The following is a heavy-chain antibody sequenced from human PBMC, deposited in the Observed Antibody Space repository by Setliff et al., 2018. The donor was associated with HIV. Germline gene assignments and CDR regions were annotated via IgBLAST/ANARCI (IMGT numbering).Heavy chain of an antibody. CDR3: ASRERYYDILTGRVSDGFDI. J-gene: IGHJ3*02. D-gene: IGHD3-9*01. Sequence: TLSLTCTVSGGSISSGSYFWSWIRQPAGKGLEWIGHIYTSGSTNYNPSLKSRVTTSVDTSKNPFSLRLSSVTAADTAVYYCASRERYYDILTGRVSDGFDIWGQGTMVTVSS. CDR1: GGSISSGSYF. V-gene: IGHV4-61*09. CDR2: IYTSGST.